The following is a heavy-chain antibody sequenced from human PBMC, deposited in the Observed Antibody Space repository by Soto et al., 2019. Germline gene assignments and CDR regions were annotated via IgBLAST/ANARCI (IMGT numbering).Heavy chain of an antibody. CDR2: IYYSGTT. CDR1: GYSISSSNW. J-gene: IGHJ4*02. Sequence: SETLSLTCAVSGYSISSSNWWCWIRQPPGKGLEWIGYIYYSGTTYYNPSLKSRVTMSVDTSKNQFSLKLTSVTAVDTAVYYCARREIQGPIDYWGQGTLVTVPQ. V-gene: IGHV4-28*01. CDR3: ARREIQGPIDY. D-gene: IGHD1-26*01.